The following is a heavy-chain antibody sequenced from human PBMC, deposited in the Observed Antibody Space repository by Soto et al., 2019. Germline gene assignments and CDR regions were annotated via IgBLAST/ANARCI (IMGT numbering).Heavy chain of an antibody. J-gene: IGHJ4*02. V-gene: IGHV1-69*18. CDR3: ARDGGFGELKY. D-gene: IGHD3-10*01. Sequence: QVQLVQSGAELKKPGSSVKVSCKASGDTFSGYPINWVRQAPGEGLEWMGRIIPVFGTTNDAQRFEGRVTFTADGSTNTAYMESRGLLSEDTAVYYCARDGGFGELKYWGPGTLVTVSS. CDR2: IIPVFGTT. CDR1: GDTFSGYP.